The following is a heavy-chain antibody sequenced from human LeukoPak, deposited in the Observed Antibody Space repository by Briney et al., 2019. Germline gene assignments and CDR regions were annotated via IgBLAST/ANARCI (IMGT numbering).Heavy chain of an antibody. CDR2: ISGSGGST. CDR1: GLTSSSYA. D-gene: IGHD3-10*01. J-gene: IGHJ4*02. Sequence: PGGSLRLSCAASGLTSSSYAMRWVRQAPGKGLEWVSAISGSGGSTYYADSVKGRFTISRDNSKNTLYLQMNSLRAEDTAVYYCAKRRSPMVRGVGGNYFDYWGQGTLVTVSS. CDR3: AKRRSPMVRGVGGNYFDY. V-gene: IGHV3-23*01.